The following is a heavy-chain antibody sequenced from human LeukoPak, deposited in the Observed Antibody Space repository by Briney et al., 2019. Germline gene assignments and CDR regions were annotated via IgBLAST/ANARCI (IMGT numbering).Heavy chain of an antibody. CDR3: ARRAGAYSHPYDY. Sequence: GGSLRLSCTVSGFTVSSNAMSWVRQAPGKGLEWVSFIYSDNTHYSDSVKGRFTISRDNSKNTLYLQMNSLRAEDTAVYYCARRAGAYSHPYDYWGQGTLVTVSS. V-gene: IGHV3-53*01. CDR2: IYSDNT. CDR1: GFTVSSNA. D-gene: IGHD4/OR15-4a*01. J-gene: IGHJ4*02.